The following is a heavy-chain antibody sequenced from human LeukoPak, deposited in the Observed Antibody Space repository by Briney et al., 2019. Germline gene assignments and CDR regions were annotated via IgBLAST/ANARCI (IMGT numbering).Heavy chain of an antibody. CDR1: GVSISSSSYY. V-gene: IGHV4-39*07. J-gene: IGHJ3*02. CDR3: ARDPGGVGDAFDI. Sequence: SEALSLTCNVSGVSISSSSYYCGWIRQPPGKGLEWIGSIYYSGSTNYNPSLKSRVTISVDTSKNQFSLKLSSVTAADTAVYYCARDPGGVGDAFDIWGQGTMVTVSS. D-gene: IGHD3-10*01. CDR2: IYYSGST.